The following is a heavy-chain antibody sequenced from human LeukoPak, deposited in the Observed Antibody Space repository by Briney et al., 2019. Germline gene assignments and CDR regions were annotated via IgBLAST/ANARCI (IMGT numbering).Heavy chain of an antibody. V-gene: IGHV4-59*08. J-gene: IGHJ5*02. D-gene: IGHD6-19*01. Sequence: SETLSLTCAVSGGSISTYYWNWIRQPPGKGLEWIGYIYNTGSTIYNPSLKSRVTISVDTSKNQFSLRLSSVTAADTAVYYCARIAVTATGYNWFDPWGQGTLVTVSS. CDR1: GGSISTYY. CDR2: IYNTGST. CDR3: ARIAVTATGYNWFDP.